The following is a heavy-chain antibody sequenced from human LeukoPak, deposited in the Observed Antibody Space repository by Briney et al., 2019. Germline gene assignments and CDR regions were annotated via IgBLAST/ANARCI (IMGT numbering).Heavy chain of an antibody. J-gene: IGHJ4*02. CDR2: INHSGTT. CDR1: GGSFSGYY. D-gene: IGHD3-22*01. Sequence: SETLSLTCAVYGGSFSGYYWSWIRQAPGKGLEWIGGINHSGTTNYNPSLKSRVTMSVDTSKNQFSLKLSSVTAADTAVYYCARAPDSRGHFVHYFDSWGQGTLVTASS. V-gene: IGHV4-34*01. CDR3: ARAPDSRGHFVHYFDS.